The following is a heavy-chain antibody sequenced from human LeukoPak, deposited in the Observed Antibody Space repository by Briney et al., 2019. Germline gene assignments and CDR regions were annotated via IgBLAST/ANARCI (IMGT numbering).Heavy chain of an antibody. CDR2: INHSGST. CDR1: GGSFSGYY. V-gene: IGHV4-34*09. CDR3: ARDRPLYCSSTSCSVFDP. J-gene: IGHJ5*02. D-gene: IGHD2-2*01. Sequence: SETLSLTCTVYGGSFSGYYWSWIRQPPGKGLEWIGEINHSGSTNYNPSLKSRVTISVDTSKNQFSLKLSSVTAADTAVYYCARDRPLYCSSTSCSVFDPWGQGTLVTVSS.